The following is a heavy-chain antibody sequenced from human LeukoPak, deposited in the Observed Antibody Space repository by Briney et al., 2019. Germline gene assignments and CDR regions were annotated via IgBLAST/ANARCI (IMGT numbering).Heavy chain of an antibody. CDR3: ASNLWFRGGDYWYFAL. CDR2: IVPILGAA. J-gene: IGHJ2*01. V-gene: IGHV1-69*13. CDR1: GGTFSTYA. Sequence: ASVKVSCKASGGTFSTYAISWVRQAPGQGLEWMGGIVPILGAASYAQEFQGRVTITADESTTTAFMELSSLRADDTAVYYCASNLWFRGGDYWYFALWGRGTLVTVSS. D-gene: IGHD3-10*01.